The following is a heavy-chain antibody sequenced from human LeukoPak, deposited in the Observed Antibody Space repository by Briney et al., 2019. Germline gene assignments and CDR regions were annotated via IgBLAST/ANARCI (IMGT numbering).Heavy chain of an antibody. V-gene: IGHV3-21*01. CDR3: ARDGTGSDAFDI. CDR1: GFTFNSYS. J-gene: IGHJ3*02. Sequence: PGGALRLSCAASGFTFNSYSMNWVRPAPGRGLDWVSSISSSSSYIYYADSVKGRFTISRDNAKNSLYLQMNSLRAEDTAVYYCARDGTGSDAFDIWGQGTMVTVSS. D-gene: IGHD1-1*01. CDR2: ISSSSSYI.